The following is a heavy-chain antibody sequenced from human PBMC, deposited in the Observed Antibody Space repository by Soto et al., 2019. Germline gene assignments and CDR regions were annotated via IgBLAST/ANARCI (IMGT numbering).Heavy chain of an antibody. CDR1: GFTFSSYA. CDR2: ISYDGSNK. D-gene: IGHD5-18*01. V-gene: IGHV3-30-3*01. J-gene: IGHJ5*02. Sequence: PGGSLRLSCAASGFTFSSYAMHWVRQATGKGLEWVAVISYDGSNKYYADSVKGRFTISRDNSKNTLYLQMNSLRAEDTAVYYCARDVDTAMAYNWFDPWGQGTLVTVS. CDR3: ARDVDTAMAYNWFDP.